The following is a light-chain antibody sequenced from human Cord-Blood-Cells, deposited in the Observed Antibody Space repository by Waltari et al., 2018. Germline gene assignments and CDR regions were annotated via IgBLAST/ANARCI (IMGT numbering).Light chain of an antibody. Sequence: QSALTQPRSVSGSPGQSVTISCTGTSSDVGGYNYLSWYQQHPGKAPKLMIYEVSKRPSGVPDRFSGSKSGNPASLTISGLQAEDEADYYCCSYAGSYTYWVFGGGTKLTVL. CDR2: EVS. V-gene: IGLV2-11*01. CDR1: SSDVGGYNY. CDR3: CSYAGSYTYWV. J-gene: IGLJ3*02.